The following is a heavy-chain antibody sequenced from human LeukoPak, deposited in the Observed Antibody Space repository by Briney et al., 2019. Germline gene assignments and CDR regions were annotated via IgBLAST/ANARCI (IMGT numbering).Heavy chain of an antibody. CDR1: GFTFSSYA. CDR2: ISYDGSNK. J-gene: IGHJ4*02. D-gene: IGHD3-22*01. CDR3: ARDDSFDY. Sequence: GGSLRLSCAASGFTFSSYAMHWVRQAPGKGLEWVAVISYDGSNKYYADSVKGRFTISGDNSKNTLYLQMNSLRAEDTAVYYCARDDSFDYWGQGTLVTVSS. V-gene: IGHV3-30-3*01.